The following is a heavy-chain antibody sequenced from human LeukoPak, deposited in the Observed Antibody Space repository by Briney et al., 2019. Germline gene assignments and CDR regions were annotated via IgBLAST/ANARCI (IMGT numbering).Heavy chain of an antibody. CDR1: GGTFSSYA. CDR3: ARGSFPSDDILTGPFDN. V-gene: IGHV1-69*13. Sequence: ASVKVSCKASGGTFSSYAISWVRQAPGQGLEWMGGIIPIFGTANYAQKFQGRVTITADESTSTAYMELSSLRSDDTAVYYCARGSFPSDDILTGPFDNWGQGTLVTVSS. CDR2: IIPIFGTA. J-gene: IGHJ4*02. D-gene: IGHD3-9*01.